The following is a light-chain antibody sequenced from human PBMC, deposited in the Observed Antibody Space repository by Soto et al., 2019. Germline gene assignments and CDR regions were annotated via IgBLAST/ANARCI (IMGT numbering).Light chain of an antibody. Sequence: EIVLTQSPGTLSLSPWERATLSCRASQSVSSSYLAWYQQKPGRAPRLLIDGASSRATGIPDRFSGSGSGTDFTLTISRLEPEDLAVYYCQQYGSLVTFGQGTKVDI. V-gene: IGKV3-20*01. CDR1: QSVSSSY. CDR3: QQYGSLVT. CDR2: GAS. J-gene: IGKJ1*01.